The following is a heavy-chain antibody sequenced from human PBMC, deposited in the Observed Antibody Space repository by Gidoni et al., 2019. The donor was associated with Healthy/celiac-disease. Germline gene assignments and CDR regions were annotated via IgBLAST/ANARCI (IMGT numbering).Heavy chain of an antibody. Sequence: EVHLLESDGVLLKPGVSLRLSCASSGFTFSTAWLSWVRQAPGKGLEWVGRIKSKTDGGTKEYAAPVKGRLTISRDDSKNTLYLKMNSMKTEDTAVYYCTTGTRGYCSSTSCYTFDYWGQGTLVTVSS. J-gene: IGHJ4*02. D-gene: IGHD2-2*02. CDR1: GFTFSTAW. CDR2: IKSKTDGGTK. V-gene: IGHV3-15*01. CDR3: TTGTRGYCSSTSCYTFDY.